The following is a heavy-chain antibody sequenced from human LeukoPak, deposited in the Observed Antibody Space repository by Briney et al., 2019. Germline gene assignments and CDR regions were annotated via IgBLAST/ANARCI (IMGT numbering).Heavy chain of an antibody. Sequence: SGTLSLTCTVCGGSISSSSYYWGWIRQPPGKGLEWIGNIYYSGSTYYNPSLKSRVTISGDTPKNQFSLQLSSVTAADTAVYYCARYDSGEFDYWGQGTLVIVSS. D-gene: IGHD3-10*01. CDR3: ARYDSGEFDY. J-gene: IGHJ4*02. V-gene: IGHV4-39*01. CDR2: IYYSGST. CDR1: GGSISSSSYY.